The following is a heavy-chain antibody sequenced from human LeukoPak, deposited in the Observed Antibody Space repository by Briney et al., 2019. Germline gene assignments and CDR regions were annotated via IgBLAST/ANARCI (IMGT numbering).Heavy chain of an antibody. D-gene: IGHD6-19*01. V-gene: IGHV1-2*02. J-gene: IGHJ4*02. CDR3: AREDRYSGGWYAD. CDR1: GYTFTGYY. CDR2: INPNSGGT. Sequence: GASVKVSCKASGYTFTGYYMHWVRQAPGQGLEWMGWINPNSGGTNYAQKFQGRVTMTRDTSISTAYMELSRLRSDDTAVYYCAREDRYSGGWYADWGQGTLVTVSS.